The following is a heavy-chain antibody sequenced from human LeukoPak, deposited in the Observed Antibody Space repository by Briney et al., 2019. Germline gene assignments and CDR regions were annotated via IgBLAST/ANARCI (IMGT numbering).Heavy chain of an antibody. Sequence: SVKVSCKASGYTFTTYYMHWVRQAPGQGLEWMGRIIPILGIANYAQKSQGRVTITADKSTSTAYMELSSLRSEDTAVYYCARGNWNDVEFWFDPWGQGTLVTVSS. CDR3: ARGNWNDVEFWFDP. CDR1: GYTFTTYY. J-gene: IGHJ5*02. V-gene: IGHV1-69*04. CDR2: IIPILGIA. D-gene: IGHD1-1*01.